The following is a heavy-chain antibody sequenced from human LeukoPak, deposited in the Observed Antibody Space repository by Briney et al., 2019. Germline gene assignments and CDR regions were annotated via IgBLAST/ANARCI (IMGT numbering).Heavy chain of an antibody. V-gene: IGHV1-2*02. Sequence: EASVKVSCKASGYTFTGYYTHWVRQAPGQGIEWMGWINPNSGGTNYAQKFQGRVTMTRDTSISTAYMELSRLRSDDTAVYYCARAHPPGGEYQLLSDYWGQGTLVTVSS. J-gene: IGHJ4*02. CDR3: ARAHPPGGEYQLLSDY. D-gene: IGHD2-2*01. CDR2: INPNSGGT. CDR1: GYTFTGYY.